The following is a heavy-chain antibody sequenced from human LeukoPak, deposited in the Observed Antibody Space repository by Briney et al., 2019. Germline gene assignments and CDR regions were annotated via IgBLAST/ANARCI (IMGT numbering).Heavy chain of an antibody. V-gene: IGHV4-39*01. Sequence: PSETLSLTCTVSGGSISSSTYYWGWIRQPPGKGLEWIGSIYYSGSTYYNPSLESRVTISVDTSKNQLSLKLSSVTAADTAVYYCASGSYYIEDYWGQGTLVTVSS. D-gene: IGHD1-26*01. J-gene: IGHJ4*02. CDR2: IYYSGST. CDR1: GGSISSSTYY. CDR3: ASGSYYIEDY.